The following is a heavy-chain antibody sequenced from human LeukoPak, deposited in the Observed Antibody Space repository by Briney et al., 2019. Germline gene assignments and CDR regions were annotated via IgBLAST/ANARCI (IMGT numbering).Heavy chain of an antibody. Sequence: PSETLSLTCTVSGGSISSYYWSWIRQHPGKGLEWIGYIYYSGSTYYNPSLKSRVTISVDTSKNQFSLKLSSVTAADTAVYYCARGDPGYCSGGSCYPAWGQGTLVTVSS. J-gene: IGHJ5*02. CDR1: GGSISSYY. V-gene: IGHV4-59*12. D-gene: IGHD2-15*01. CDR2: IYYSGST. CDR3: ARGDPGYCSGGSCYPA.